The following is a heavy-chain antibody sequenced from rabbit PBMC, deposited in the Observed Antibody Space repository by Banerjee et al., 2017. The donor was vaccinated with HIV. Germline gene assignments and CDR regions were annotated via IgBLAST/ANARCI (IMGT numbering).Heavy chain of an antibody. Sequence: SLEESGGDLVKPEGALTLTCTASGFYFSNKYVMCWVRQAPGKGLEWIACINTSSGNTVYASWAKGRFTISKTSSTTVTLQMTSLTVADTATYFCARAGSSSGWGPDLWGPGTLVTVS. J-gene: IGHJ6*01. CDR2: INTSSGNT. CDR1: GFYFSNKYV. D-gene: IGHD4-1*01. V-gene: IGHV1S40*01. CDR3: ARAGSSSGWGPDL.